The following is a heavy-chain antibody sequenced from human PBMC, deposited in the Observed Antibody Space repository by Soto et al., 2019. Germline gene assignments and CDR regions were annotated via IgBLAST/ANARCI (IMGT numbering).Heavy chain of an antibody. D-gene: IGHD6-25*01. J-gene: IGHJ6*02. Sequence: QVPLVESGGGVVQPGRSLRLSCAASGFTFSSYVMHWVRQAPGKGLEWVALIWYDGSQEYYADSLKGRFTISRDNSKNTLYLQMNSLRGEDTAVYYCSREGGDSGSGGMDVWGQGTTVTVSS. V-gene: IGHV3-30-3*01. CDR3: SREGGDSGSGGMDV. CDR1: GFTFSSYV. CDR2: IWYDGSQE.